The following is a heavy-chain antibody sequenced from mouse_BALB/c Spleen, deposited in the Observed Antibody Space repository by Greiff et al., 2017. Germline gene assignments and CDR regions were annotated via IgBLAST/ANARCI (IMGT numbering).Heavy chain of an antibody. J-gene: IGHJ3*01. CDR2: ISYSGST. V-gene: IGHV3-2*02. CDR1: GYSITSDYA. D-gene: IGHD2-14*01. CDR3: ARLEVPFAY. Sequence: EVQLVESGPGLVKPSQSLSLTCTVTGYSITSDYAWNWIRQFPGNKLEWMGYISYSGSTSYNPSLKSRISITRDTSKNQFFLQLNSVTTEDTATYYCARLEVPFAYWGQGTLVTVSA.